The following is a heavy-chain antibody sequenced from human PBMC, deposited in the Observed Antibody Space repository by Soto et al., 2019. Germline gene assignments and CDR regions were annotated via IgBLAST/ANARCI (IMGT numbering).Heavy chain of an antibody. J-gene: IGHJ5*02. CDR2: IWYDGSNK. CDR3: ARDGACSGGSCYHAWFDP. Sequence: QVQLVESGGGVVQPGRSLRLSCAASGFTFSSYGMHWVRQAPGKGLEWVAAIWYDGSNKYYAGCVKGRFTISRDNSKNTLYLQMNSLRAEDTAVYYCARDGACSGGSCYHAWFDPWGQGTLVTVSS. CDR1: GFTFSSYG. D-gene: IGHD2-15*01. V-gene: IGHV3-33*01.